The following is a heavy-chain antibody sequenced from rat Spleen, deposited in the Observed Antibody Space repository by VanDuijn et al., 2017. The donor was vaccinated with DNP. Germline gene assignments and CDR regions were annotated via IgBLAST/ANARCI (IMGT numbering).Heavy chain of an antibody. CDR3: ARLGTTLFDY. CDR2: ISYDGSST. Sequence: EVQLVESGGGLVQPGRSMKLSCAASGFTFSNYDMAWVRQAPKKGLEWVATISYDGSSTYYRDSVKGRFTISRDNAKSTLYLQMDSLRSEDTATYYCARLGTTLFDYWGQGTLVTVSS. J-gene: IGHJ3*01. CDR1: GFTFSNYD. V-gene: IGHV5-7*01. D-gene: IGHD1-5*01.